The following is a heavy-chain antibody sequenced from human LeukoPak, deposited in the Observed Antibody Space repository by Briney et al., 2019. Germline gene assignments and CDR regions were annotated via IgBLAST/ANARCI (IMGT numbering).Heavy chain of an antibody. CDR3: ARDFNLGLGGLFRYREMDV. CDR1: GGSISSSSYY. D-gene: IGHD3/OR15-3a*01. J-gene: IGHJ6*03. CDR2: IYYSGST. V-gene: IGHV4-39*07. Sequence: SETLSLTCTVSGGSISSSSYYWGWIRQPPGKGLEWIGSIYYSGSTYYNPSLKSRVTISVDTSKNQFSLKLSSVTAADTAVYYRARDFNLGLGGLFRYREMDVWGKGTTVTVSS.